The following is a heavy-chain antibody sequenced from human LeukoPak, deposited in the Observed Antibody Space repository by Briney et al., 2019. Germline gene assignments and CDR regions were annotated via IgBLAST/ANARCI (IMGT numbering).Heavy chain of an antibody. V-gene: IGHV4-39*01. Sequence: PSETLSLTCTVSGGSISSSSYYWGWIRQPPGKGLEWIGSIYYSGSTYYNPSLKSRVTISVDTSKNQFSLKLSSVTAADTAAYYCARHASSGYYFPFDYWGQGTLVTVSS. CDR1: GGSISSSSYY. CDR3: ARHASSGYYFPFDY. CDR2: IYYSGST. D-gene: IGHD3-22*01. J-gene: IGHJ4*02.